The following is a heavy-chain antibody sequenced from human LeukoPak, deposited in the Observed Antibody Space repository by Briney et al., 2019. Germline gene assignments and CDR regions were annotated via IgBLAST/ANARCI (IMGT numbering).Heavy chain of an antibody. Sequence: ASVKVSCKASGYTFTSYGINWVRQAPGQGPEWMGWIRAYNGDTNYAQKLQGRVTMTTDTSTSTAYMELRSLRSEDTAVYYCARGFVGATAIDYWGQGTLVTVSS. V-gene: IGHV1-18*01. CDR3: ARGFVGATAIDY. CDR1: GYTFTSYG. J-gene: IGHJ4*02. CDR2: IRAYNGDT. D-gene: IGHD1-26*01.